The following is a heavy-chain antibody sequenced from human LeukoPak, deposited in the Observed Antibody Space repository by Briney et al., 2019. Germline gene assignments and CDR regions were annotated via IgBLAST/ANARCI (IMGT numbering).Heavy chain of an antibody. V-gene: IGHV4-61*02. D-gene: IGHD1-26*01. J-gene: IGHJ4*02. CDR3: ARGIPYSGSYYFDY. CDR2: IYTSGST. CDR1: GGSVSSGDYY. Sequence: SETLSLTCTVSGGSVSSGDYYWSWIRQPAGKGLEWIGRIYTSGSTSYSPSLKSRVTISVDRSKNQFSLKLSSVTAADTAVYYCARGIPYSGSYYFDYWGQGTLVTVSS.